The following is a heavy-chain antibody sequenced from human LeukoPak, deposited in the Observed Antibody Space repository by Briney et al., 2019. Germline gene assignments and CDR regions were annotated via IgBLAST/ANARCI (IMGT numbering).Heavy chain of an antibody. CDR2: IYYSGST. CDR3: ASRRGYCSSTSCHGAFDI. D-gene: IGHD2-2*01. Sequence: PSETLSLTCTVSGGSIRSYYWSWIRQPPGKGLEWIGYIYYSGSTNYNPSLKSRVTISVDTSKNQFSLKLSSVTAADTAVYYCASRRGYCSSTSCHGAFDIWGQGTMVTVSS. V-gene: IGHV4-59*08. J-gene: IGHJ3*02. CDR1: GGSIRSYY.